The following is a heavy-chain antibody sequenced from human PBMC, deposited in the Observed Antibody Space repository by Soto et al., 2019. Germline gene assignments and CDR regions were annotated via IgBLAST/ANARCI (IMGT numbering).Heavy chain of an antibody. CDR3: AKTGGWYPYFDY. CDR1: GFSFSSHV. D-gene: IGHD2-15*01. Sequence: GGSLRLSCAASGFSFSSHVMSWVRQAPGKGLEWVSVISAGGGSTYYADSVKGRFTISRDNSKNQVYLQMNSLRAEDTAVYYCAKTGGWYPYFDYWGQGTLVTVSS. V-gene: IGHV3-23*01. J-gene: IGHJ4*02. CDR2: ISAGGGST.